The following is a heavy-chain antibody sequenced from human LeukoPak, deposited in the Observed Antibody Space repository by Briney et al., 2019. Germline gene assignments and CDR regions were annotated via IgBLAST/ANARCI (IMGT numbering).Heavy chain of an antibody. CDR2: IYYSGST. CDR1: GGSISSSSYY. Sequence: SETLSLTCTVSGGSISSSSYYWGWIRQPPGKGLEWIGSIYYSGSTYYNPSLKSRVTISVDTSKNQFSLKLSSVTAADTAVYYCARDPAPLNYYDSSGYRWGFDYWGQGTLVTVSS. CDR3: ARDPAPLNYYDSSGYRWGFDY. V-gene: IGHV4-39*07. D-gene: IGHD3-22*01. J-gene: IGHJ4*02.